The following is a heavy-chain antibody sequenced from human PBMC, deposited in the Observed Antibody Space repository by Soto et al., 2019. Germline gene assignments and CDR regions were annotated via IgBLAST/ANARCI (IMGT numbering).Heavy chain of an antibody. Sequence: QITLKESGPTLVKPTQTLTLTCSFSGFSLSSVGVGVGWIRQPPGKALEWLALIYWDDDKRYSPSLKSRLTITKDTSKNQVVLTMTISYPVDTASYFCAHTLDWGEGRFDYWGQGSLVTVSS. CDR1: GFSLSSVGVG. CDR3: AHTLDWGEGRFDY. D-gene: IGHD7-27*01. J-gene: IGHJ4*02. CDR2: IYWDDDK. V-gene: IGHV2-5*02.